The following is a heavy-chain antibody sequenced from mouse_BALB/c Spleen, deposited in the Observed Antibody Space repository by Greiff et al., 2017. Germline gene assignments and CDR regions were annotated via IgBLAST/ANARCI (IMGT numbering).Heavy chain of an antibody. J-gene: IGHJ2*01. CDR3: ARDGNYAFDY. CDR2: IYPGDGDT. Sequence: VQLQQSGAELARPGASVKLSCKASGYTFTSYWMQWVKQRPGQGLEWIGAIYPGDGDTRYTQKFKGKATLTADKSSSTAYMQLSSLASEDSAVYYCARDGNYAFDYWGQGTTLTVSS. D-gene: IGHD2-1*01. V-gene: IGHV1-87*01. CDR1: GYTFTSYW.